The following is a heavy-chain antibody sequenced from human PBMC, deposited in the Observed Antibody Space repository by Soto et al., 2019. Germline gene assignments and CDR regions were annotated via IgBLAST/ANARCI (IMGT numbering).Heavy chain of an antibody. J-gene: IGHJ4*02. CDR3: ARVRRTVTPSFFDY. V-gene: IGHV4-30-4*01. Sequence: SETLSLTCTVSGGSISSGDYYWSWIRQPPGKGLEWIGYIYYSGSTYYNPSLKSRVTISVDTSKNQFSLKLSSVTAADTAVYYCARVRRTVTPSFFDYWGQGTLVTVSS. CDR1: GGSISSGDYY. CDR2: IYYSGST. D-gene: IGHD4-4*01.